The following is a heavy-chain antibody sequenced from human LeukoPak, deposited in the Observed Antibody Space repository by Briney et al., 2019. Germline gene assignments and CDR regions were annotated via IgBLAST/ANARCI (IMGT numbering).Heavy chain of an antibody. Sequence: PSETLSLTSAVPAYSISSGYYWGWIRQPPGKGLEWFGSIFHSGSTYYNPSLRSRVTTSVDTSTNTFSLKLSSVTAAETGVYNIARALISAAGTLDYWGQGTLATVS. J-gene: IGHJ4*02. CDR2: IFHSGST. CDR1: AYSISSGYY. V-gene: IGHV4-38-2*01. D-gene: IGHD6-13*01. CDR3: ARALISAAGTLDY.